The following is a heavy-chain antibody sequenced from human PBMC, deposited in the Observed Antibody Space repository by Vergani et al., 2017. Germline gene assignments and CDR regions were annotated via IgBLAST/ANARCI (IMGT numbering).Heavy chain of an antibody. V-gene: IGHV5-51*01. J-gene: IGHJ4*02. CDR1: GYSFTSYW. CDR2: IYPGDSDT. D-gene: IGHD6-13*01. Sequence: EVQLVQSGAEVKKPGESLKISCKGSGYSFTSYWIGWVRQMPGKGLEWMGIIYPGDSDTRYSPSFQGQVTISADKSLSTAYLQWSSLKDSDTAMYYCARRVAAAGFPFDYWGQGTLVTVSS. CDR3: ARRVAAAGFPFDY.